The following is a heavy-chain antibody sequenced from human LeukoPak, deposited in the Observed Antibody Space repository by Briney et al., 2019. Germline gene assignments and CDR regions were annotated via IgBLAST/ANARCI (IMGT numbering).Heavy chain of an antibody. Sequence: GGSLRLSCAASEFTFSRYTMNWVRQAPGKGLEWVSSISGSGDATFYADSVKGRFTISRDNSKNTLYLQMNSLSREDTAVYYCARRGGSSSWGDFDIWGQGTMVTVSS. D-gene: IGHD6-13*01. J-gene: IGHJ3*02. V-gene: IGHV3-23*01. CDR3: ARRGGSSSWGDFDI. CDR2: ISGSGDAT. CDR1: EFTFSRYT.